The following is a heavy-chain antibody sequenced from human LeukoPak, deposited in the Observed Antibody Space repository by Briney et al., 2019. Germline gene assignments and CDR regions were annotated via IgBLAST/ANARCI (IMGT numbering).Heavy chain of an antibody. J-gene: IGHJ4*02. CDR2: INHSGST. V-gene: IGHV4-34*01. CDR1: GGAFSGYY. CDR3: ARGPFALYGSGSYYRI. Sequence: PSETLSLTCAVYGGAFSGYYWSWIRQPPGKGLEWIGEINHSGSTNYNPSLKSRVIISVDTSKNQFSLKLSSVTAADTAVYYCARGPFALYGSGSYYRIWGQGTLVTVSS. D-gene: IGHD3-10*01.